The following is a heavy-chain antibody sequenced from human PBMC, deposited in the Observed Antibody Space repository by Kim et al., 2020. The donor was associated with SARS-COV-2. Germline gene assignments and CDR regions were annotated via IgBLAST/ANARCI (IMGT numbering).Heavy chain of an antibody. CDR3: ARDLGFNTYYYDSSGYYPDY. CDR1: GFTFSSYG. V-gene: IGHV3-33*05. D-gene: IGHD3-22*01. J-gene: IGHJ4*02. CDR2: ISYDGSNK. Sequence: GGSLRLSCAASGFTFSSYGMHWVRQAPGKGLEWVAVISYDGSNKYYADSVKGRFTISRDNSKNTLYLQMNSLRAEDTAVYYCARDLGFNTYYYDSSGYYPDYWGQGTLVTVSS.